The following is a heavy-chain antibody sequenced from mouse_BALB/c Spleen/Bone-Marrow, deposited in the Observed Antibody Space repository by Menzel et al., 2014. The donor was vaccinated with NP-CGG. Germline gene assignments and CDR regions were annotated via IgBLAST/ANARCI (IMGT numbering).Heavy chain of an antibody. Sequence: VQLQQSGPELVKPGASVKISCKASGYSFTGYFMNWVMQSHGKSLEWIGRINPYNGDTFYNQKFKGKATLTVDKSSSTAHMELRSLASEDSAVYYCARVTTYWYFDVRGAGTTVPASS. D-gene: IGHD1-1*01. J-gene: IGHJ1*01. V-gene: IGHV1-20*02. CDR3: ARVTTYWYFDV. CDR1: GYSFTGYF. CDR2: INPYNGDT.